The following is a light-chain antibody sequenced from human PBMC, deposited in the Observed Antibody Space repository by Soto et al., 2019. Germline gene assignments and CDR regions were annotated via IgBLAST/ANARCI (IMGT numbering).Light chain of an antibody. CDR1: SGSIASNY. V-gene: IGLV6-57*03. J-gene: IGLJ2*01. CDR3: QSYYLSNQVSNQV. Sequence: NFMLTQPHSVSESPGKTVTISCTRSSGSIASNYVQWYQQRPGSAPTTVIYEDNQRPSGVPDRFSGSIDSPSNSASLTIAGLKPEDEADYYGQSYYLSNQVSNQVFGGGTKLTVL. CDR2: EDN.